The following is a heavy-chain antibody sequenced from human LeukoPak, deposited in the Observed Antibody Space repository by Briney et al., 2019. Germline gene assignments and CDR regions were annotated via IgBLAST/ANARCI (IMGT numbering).Heavy chain of an antibody. CDR2: ISGSGPYT. D-gene: IGHD2-2*03. CDR1: GFTFSSYA. CDR3: AKHGYCSGISCFFDS. Sequence: PGGSLRLSCAASGFTFSSYAMSWVRQAPGKGLEWVSAISGSGPYTFYTDSVKGRFTISRDSSKNTLYLQMNSLRAEDTALYYCAKHGYCSGISCFFDSWGPGTQVTVSS. V-gene: IGHV3-23*01. J-gene: IGHJ4*02.